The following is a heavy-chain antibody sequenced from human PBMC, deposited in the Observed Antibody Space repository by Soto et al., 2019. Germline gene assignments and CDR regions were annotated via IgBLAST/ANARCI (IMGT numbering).Heavy chain of an antibody. CDR3: AKDTCRRVTAPPCSYNYYCMDV. V-gene: IGHV3-30*18. J-gene: IGHJ6*02. Sequence: PGGSLRLSCAASGFTFSSYGMHWVRQAPGKGLEWVAVISYDGSNKYYADSVKGRFTISRDNSKNTLYLQMNSLRAEDTAVYYCAKDTCRRVTAPPCSYNYYCMDVWGQGTRVTASS. CDR1: GFTFSSYG. CDR2: ISYDGSNK. D-gene: IGHD6-6*01.